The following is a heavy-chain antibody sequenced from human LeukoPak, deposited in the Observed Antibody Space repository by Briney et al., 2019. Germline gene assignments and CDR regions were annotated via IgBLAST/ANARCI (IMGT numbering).Heavy chain of an antibody. CDR1: GGSISSSSYY. D-gene: IGHD3-22*01. V-gene: IGHV4-39*07. Sequence: SETLSLTCTVSGGSISSSSYYWGWIRQPPGKGLEWIGNIYYTGSTYYNPSLKSRVTISVDTSKNQFSLKLTSLTAADTAVFYCARGNYYDAGGYSGIAFDIWGPGTMVTVSS. CDR3: ARGNYYDAGGYSGIAFDI. J-gene: IGHJ3*02. CDR2: IYYTGST.